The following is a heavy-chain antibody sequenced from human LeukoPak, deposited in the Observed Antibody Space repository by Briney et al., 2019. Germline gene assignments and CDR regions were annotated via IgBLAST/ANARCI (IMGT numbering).Heavy chain of an antibody. D-gene: IGHD4-17*01. J-gene: IGHJ4*02. V-gene: IGHV3-30*18. CDR1: GFTFSSYG. CDR2: ISYDGSNK. Sequence: GGSLRLSCAASGFTFSSYGMDWVRQAPGKGLEWVAVISYDGSNKYYADSVKGRFTISRDNSKNTLYLQMNSLRAEDTAVYYCAKPAEPTDYGDTSLDYWEQGTLVTVSS. CDR3: AKPAEPTDYGDTSLDY.